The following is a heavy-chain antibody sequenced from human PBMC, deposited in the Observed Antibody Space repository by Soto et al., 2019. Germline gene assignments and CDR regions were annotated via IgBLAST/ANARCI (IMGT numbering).Heavy chain of an antibody. J-gene: IGHJ4*02. V-gene: IGHV3-23*01. Sequence: GSQVISYAASGCTFISYAMSWVRQAPGKGLEWVSAISGSVGSTYSAAPAKARFTIHRHNSKNPLYLQLNSLSAEDTAVYYCARVIITMVRGVNPPTDYWGQGTLVTLSS. CDR2: ISGSVGST. CDR1: GCTFISYA. CDR3: ARVIITMVRGVNPPTDY. D-gene: IGHD3-10*01.